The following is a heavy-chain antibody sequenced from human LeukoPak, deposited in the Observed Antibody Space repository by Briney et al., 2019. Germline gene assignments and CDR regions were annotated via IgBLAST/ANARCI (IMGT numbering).Heavy chain of an antibody. CDR3: ASVWPPRHDCSGTSCYWLGSFDP. CDR1: GGTFSSYA. CDR2: IIPIFGTA. V-gene: IGHV1-69*13. D-gene: IGHD2-2*01. J-gene: IGHJ5*02. Sequence: SVKVSCKASGGTFSSYAISWVRQAPGQGLEWMGGIIPIFGTANYAQKFQGRVTITADESTSTAYMELSSLRSEDTAVYYCASVWPPRHDCSGTSCYWLGSFDPWGQGTLVTVSS.